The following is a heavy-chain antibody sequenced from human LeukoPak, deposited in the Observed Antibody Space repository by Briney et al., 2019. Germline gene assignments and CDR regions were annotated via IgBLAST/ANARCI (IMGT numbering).Heavy chain of an antibody. J-gene: IGHJ4*02. Sequence: PSETLSLTCAVYGGSFSCYYWSWIRRPPGKGLEWIGEINHSGSTSYNPSLKSRVTISVDTSKIQFSLKLSSVTAADTAVYYCARWEGGSSYDFDYWGQGTLVTVSS. V-gene: IGHV4-34*01. D-gene: IGHD1-26*01. CDR3: ARWEGGSSYDFDY. CDR2: INHSGST. CDR1: GGSFSCYY.